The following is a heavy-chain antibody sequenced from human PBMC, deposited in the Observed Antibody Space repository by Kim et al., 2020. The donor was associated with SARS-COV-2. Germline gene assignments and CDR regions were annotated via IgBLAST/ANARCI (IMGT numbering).Heavy chain of an antibody. CDR2: INEDGTET. V-gene: IGHV3-7*01. CDR1: GFIFSTSW. CDR3: ARDPYDSGAYGAFDY. J-gene: IGHJ4*02. D-gene: IGHD3-22*01. Sequence: GGSLRLSCVGSGFIFSTSWMTWVRHVPGKGLEWVANINEDGTETKYVDSVKGRFTIARDNAKSSLYLRMTSLRAEDTAVYYCARDPYDSGAYGAFDYWGQGTLVTVAS.